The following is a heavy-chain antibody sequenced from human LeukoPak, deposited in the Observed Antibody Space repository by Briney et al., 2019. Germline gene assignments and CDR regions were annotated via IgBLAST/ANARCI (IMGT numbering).Heavy chain of an antibody. V-gene: IGHV3-23*01. CDR1: GFTFSSYA. CDR2: ISGSGGST. D-gene: IGHD3-22*01. J-gene: IGHJ4*02. Sequence: GGSLRLSCAASGFTFSSYAMSWVRQAPGKGLEWVSAISGSGGSTYHADSVKGRFTISRDNSKNTLYLQMNSLRAEDTAVYYRAKDSPQTHYYDSSGYYLDRVYWGQGTLVTVSS. CDR3: AKDSPQTHYYDSSGYYLDRVY.